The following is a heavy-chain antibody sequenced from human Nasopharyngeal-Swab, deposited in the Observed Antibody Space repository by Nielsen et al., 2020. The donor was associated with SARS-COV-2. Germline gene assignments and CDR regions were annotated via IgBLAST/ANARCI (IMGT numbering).Heavy chain of an antibody. J-gene: IGHJ5*02. CDR1: GGSISGSSYY. CDR2: IYYSGST. CDR3: ARHPGYCSGGSCYSRWFDP. V-gene: IGHV4-61*05. D-gene: IGHD2-15*01. Sequence: SETLSLTCTVSGGSISGSSYYWSWIRQPPGKGLEWIGYIYYSGSTNYNPSLKSRVTISVDTSKNQFSLKLSSVTAADTAVYYCARHPGYCSGGSCYSRWFDPWGQGTLVTVSS.